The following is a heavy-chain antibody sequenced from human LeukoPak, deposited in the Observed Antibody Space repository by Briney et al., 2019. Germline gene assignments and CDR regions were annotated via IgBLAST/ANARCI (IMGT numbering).Heavy chain of an antibody. CDR1: GGSISSYY. D-gene: IGHD6-13*01. V-gene: IGHV4-59*08. Sequence: SETLSLTCTVSGGSISSYYWSWIRQPPGKGLEWIAYIYYSGTTNYNPSLKSRATISVDTSKNQFSLKLSSVTAADTAVFYCARQGQQLPYYYYGMDVWGQGTTVTVSS. CDR2: IYYSGTT. CDR3: ARQGQQLPYYYYGMDV. J-gene: IGHJ6*02.